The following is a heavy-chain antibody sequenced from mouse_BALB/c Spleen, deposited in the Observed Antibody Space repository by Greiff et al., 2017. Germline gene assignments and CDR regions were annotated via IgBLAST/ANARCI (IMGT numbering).Heavy chain of an antibody. V-gene: IGHV5-17*02. J-gene: IGHJ4*01. CDR1: GFTFSSFG. Sequence: EVLLVESGGGLVQPGGSRKLSCAASGFTFSSFGMHWVRQAPEKGLEWVAYISSGSSTIYYADTVKGRLTISTDNPNNTLFLQMTSLMSEDTAMYYCARRRSYGNYAMDYWGQGTSVTVSS. D-gene: IGHD2-1*01. CDR2: ISSGSSTI. CDR3: ARRRSYGNYAMDY.